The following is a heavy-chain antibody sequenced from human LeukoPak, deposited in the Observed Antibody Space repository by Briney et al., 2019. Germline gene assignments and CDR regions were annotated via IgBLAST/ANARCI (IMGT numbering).Heavy chain of an antibody. D-gene: IGHD6-19*01. Sequence: GGSLRLSCAASGFTFSSYGMHWVRQAPGKGLEWVAVISYDGSNKYYADSVKGRFTISRDNSKNTLYLQMNSLRAEDTAVYYCTKDPSSSGWNYFDYWGQGTLVTVSS. CDR3: TKDPSSSGWNYFDY. CDR1: GFTFSSYG. J-gene: IGHJ4*02. V-gene: IGHV3-30*18. CDR2: ISYDGSNK.